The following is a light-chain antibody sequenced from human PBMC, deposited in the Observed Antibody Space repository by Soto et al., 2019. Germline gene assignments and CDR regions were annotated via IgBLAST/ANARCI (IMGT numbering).Light chain of an antibody. Sequence: DIVMTQSALSLIVTPGGPASISSRSSPSHLHSNGYNFLDWYLQKRGQSPQLXIYLGSSRSSGVPDRFSGSGSGTDFTLKIDRVEAEDVGTYYCMQGLQSPPTFGQGTRLEIK. J-gene: IGKJ5*01. CDR3: MQGLQSPPT. CDR2: LGS. CDR1: PSHLHSNGYNF. V-gene: IGKV2-28*01.